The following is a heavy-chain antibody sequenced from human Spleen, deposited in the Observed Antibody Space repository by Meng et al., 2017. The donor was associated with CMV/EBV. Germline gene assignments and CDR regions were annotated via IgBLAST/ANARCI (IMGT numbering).Heavy chain of an antibody. V-gene: IGHV4-34*01. CDR1: GGSFSGYY. CDR2: INHSGST. Sequence: SETLSLTCAVYGGSFSGYYWSWIRRPPGKGLEWIGEINHSGSTNYNPSLKSRLTISVDTSKNQFSLKLSSVTAADTAVYYCARTAYYDVLTDNYYFDYWGQGTLVTVSS. D-gene: IGHD3-9*01. J-gene: IGHJ4*02. CDR3: ARTAYYDVLTDNYYFDY.